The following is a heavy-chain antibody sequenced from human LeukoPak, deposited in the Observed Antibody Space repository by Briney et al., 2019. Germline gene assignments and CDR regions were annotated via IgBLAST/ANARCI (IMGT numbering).Heavy chain of an antibody. CDR1: GDSISSSSYY. V-gene: IGHV4-39*01. D-gene: IGHD3-22*01. CDR3: ARQYYYDSDY. Sequence: SETLSLTCTVSGDSISSSSYYWGWIRQPPGKGLEWIGNIYYSGSTYYNPSLKSRVTISVDTSKNQFSLKLSSVTAADTAVYYCARQYYYDSDYWGQGTLVTVSS. J-gene: IGHJ4*02. CDR2: IYYSGST.